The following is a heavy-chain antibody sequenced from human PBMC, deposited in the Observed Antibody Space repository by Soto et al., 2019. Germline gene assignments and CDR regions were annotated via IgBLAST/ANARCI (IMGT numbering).Heavy chain of an antibody. V-gene: IGHV4-31*03. D-gene: IGHD1-1*01. J-gene: IGHJ4*02. CDR1: GCSIRSGGYY. Sequence: SETLSLPGPVSGCSIRSGGYYGSWLRQHPGKGLEWIGYIYYSGSTYYNPSLKSRVTISVDTSKNQFSLKLSSVTAPETAVSYCARDHSGTRTVDYWGQGLLVIVS. CDR2: IYYSGST. CDR3: ARDHSGTRTVDY.